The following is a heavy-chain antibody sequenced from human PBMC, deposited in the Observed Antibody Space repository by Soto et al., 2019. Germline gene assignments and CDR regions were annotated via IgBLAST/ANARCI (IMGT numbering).Heavy chain of an antibody. CDR2: IIPIFGTA. Sequence: SVKVSCKASGGTFSSYAISWVRQAPGQGLEWMGGIIPIFGTANYAQKFQGRVTITADESTSTAYMELSSLRSEDTAVYYCARGNVVVIRENWFDPWGQGTLVTVSS. J-gene: IGHJ5*02. V-gene: IGHV1-69*13. CDR1: GGTFSSYA. CDR3: ARGNVVVIRENWFDP. D-gene: IGHD3-22*01.